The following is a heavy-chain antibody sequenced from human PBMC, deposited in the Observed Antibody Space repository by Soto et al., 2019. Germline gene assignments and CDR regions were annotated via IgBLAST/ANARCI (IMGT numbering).Heavy chain of an antibody. CDR3: ARDFTAALTPGDDFDY. D-gene: IGHD2-21*02. CDR2: INEDGTYR. CDR1: GFTFSNYW. Sequence: EVQLVESGGGLVQPGGSLRLSCAASGFTFSNYWMHWVRQVPGKGLVWVSRINEDGTYRSYADFAKGRFTISRDNAKNTVYLQMNSLSAEDTAVYYGARDFTAALTPGDDFDYWGQGTLVTVSS. V-gene: IGHV3-74*01. J-gene: IGHJ4*02.